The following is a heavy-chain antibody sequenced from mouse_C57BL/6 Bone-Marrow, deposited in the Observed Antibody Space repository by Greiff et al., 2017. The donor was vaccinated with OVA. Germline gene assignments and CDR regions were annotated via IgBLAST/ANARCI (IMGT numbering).Heavy chain of an antibody. CDR1: GYTFTSYW. V-gene: IGHV1-59*01. CDR3: ERPAYYITSVAY. D-gene: IGHD2-12*01. CDR2: IDPSDSYT. Sequence: QVQLQQPGAELVRPGTSVKLSCKASGYTFTSYWMHWVKQRPGQGLEWIGVIDPSDSYTNYNQKFKGKATLTVDTSSSTAYMQLSSLTSEDSAVYYGERPAYYITSVAYWGQGTTLTVSS. J-gene: IGHJ2*01.